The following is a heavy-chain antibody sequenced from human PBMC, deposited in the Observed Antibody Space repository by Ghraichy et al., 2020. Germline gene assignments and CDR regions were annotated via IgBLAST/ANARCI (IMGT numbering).Heavy chain of an antibody. D-gene: IGHD4-23*01. J-gene: IGHJ4*02. Sequence: LSLTCAASGFTFDDYAMHWVRQAPGKGLEWVSGISWNSGSIGYADSVKGRFTISRDNAKNSLYLQMNSLRAEDTALYYCAKSLTTVVIPTYFDYWGQGTLVTVSS. CDR2: ISWNSGSI. V-gene: IGHV3-9*01. CDR3: AKSLTTVVIPTYFDY. CDR1: GFTFDDYA.